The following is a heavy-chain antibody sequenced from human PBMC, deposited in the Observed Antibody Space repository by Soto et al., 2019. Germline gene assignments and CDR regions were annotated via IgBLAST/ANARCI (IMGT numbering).Heavy chain of an antibody. Sequence: QVQLQESGPGLVKPSGTLSLTCAVSGGSISSSNWWSWVRQPPGKGLEWIGEIYHSGSTNYNPSRKSRVTISVDQSKNPSSLKLSSVTAADPAVYYCAXXXXXXXXXXXLDYWGQGTLVTVSS. J-gene: IGHJ4*02. V-gene: IGHV4-4*02. CDR1: GGSISSSNW. CDR3: AXXXXXXXXXXXLDY. CDR2: IYHSGST.